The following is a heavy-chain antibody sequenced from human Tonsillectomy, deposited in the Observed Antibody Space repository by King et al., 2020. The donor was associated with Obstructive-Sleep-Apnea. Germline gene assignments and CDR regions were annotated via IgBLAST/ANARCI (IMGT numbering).Heavy chain of an antibody. J-gene: IGHJ4*02. V-gene: IGHV4-31*03. CDR3: ARDPQYSGYDV. CDR2: IHYSGNT. Sequence: LQLQESGPGLVKPSQTLSLTCTVSGGSLRSGGYSLSLIRQHPGKGLEWVGYIHYSGNTSYIPSLKSRVTISMDRSKTQFSLRLTSVTAADTAVYYCARDPQYSGYDVWGQGTLITVSS. CDR1: GGSLRSGGYS. D-gene: IGHD5-12*01.